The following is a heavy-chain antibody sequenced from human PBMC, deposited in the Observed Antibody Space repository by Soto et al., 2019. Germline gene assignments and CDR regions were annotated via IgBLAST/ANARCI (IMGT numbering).Heavy chain of an antibody. D-gene: IGHD3-3*01. CDR3: ARDYSFVFGVVMARYYYDMDV. V-gene: IGHV1-46*01. CDR1: GYTFTSCY. CDR2: INPSGGST. Sequence: ASVKVSCKASGYTFTSCYMHWVRQAPGQGLEWMGIINPSGGSTSYAQKFQGRVTMTRDTSTSTVYMELSSLRSEDTAVYYCARDYSFVFGVVMARYYYDMDVWGQGTTVTVSS. J-gene: IGHJ6*02.